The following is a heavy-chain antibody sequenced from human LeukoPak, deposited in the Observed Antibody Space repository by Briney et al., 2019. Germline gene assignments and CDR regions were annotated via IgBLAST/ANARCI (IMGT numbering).Heavy chain of an antibody. CDR2: IHPNSGAT. J-gene: IGHJ4*02. CDR1: GYTFTDYY. V-gene: IGHV1-2*02. CDR3: SREDF. Sequence: ASVTLSCTASGYTFTDYYPHWVRHAPGPGLELMGWIHPNSGATTYAQKFQGRVSMTRDTSINTVFMELSRLTFDDTAVYYCSREDFWGQGTLVTVSS.